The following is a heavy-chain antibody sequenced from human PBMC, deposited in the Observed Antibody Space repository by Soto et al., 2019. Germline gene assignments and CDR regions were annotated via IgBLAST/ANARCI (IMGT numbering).Heavy chain of an antibody. CDR1: GYSISSGYY. V-gene: IGHV4-38-2*01. D-gene: IGHD1-26*01. CDR2: IYHSGST. J-gene: IGHJ5*02. CDR3: ARVLSEWELPNGNWFDP. Sequence: PSETLSLTCAVSGYSISSGYYWGWIRQPPGKGLEWIGSIYHSGSTYYNPSLKSRVTISVDTSKNQFSLKLSSVTAAGTAVYYCARVLSEWELPNGNWFDPWGQGTLVTVSS.